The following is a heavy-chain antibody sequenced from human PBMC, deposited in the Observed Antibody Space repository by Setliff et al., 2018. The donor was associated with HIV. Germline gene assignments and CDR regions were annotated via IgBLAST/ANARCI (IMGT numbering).Heavy chain of an antibody. V-gene: IGHV4-34*01. CDR3: ARVGTTVTTRETYKWFDP. Sequence: SETLSLTCAVYGAPFSGFHWGWIRQPPGKGLEWIGEINHSGSTNYNPSLNSRVTIAVDTSKNQFSLKVSSVTAADTAVYYCARVGTTVTTRETYKWFDPWGQGTLVTVSS. CDR2: INHSGST. D-gene: IGHD4-17*01. J-gene: IGHJ5*02. CDR1: GAPFSGFH.